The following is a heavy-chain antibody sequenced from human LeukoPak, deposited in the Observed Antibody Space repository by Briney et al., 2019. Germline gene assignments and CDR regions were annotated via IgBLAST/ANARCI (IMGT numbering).Heavy chain of an antibody. CDR1: GFTFRSYN. V-gene: IGHV3-21*01. Sequence: PGGSLRLSCAASGFTFRSYNMNWVRQAPGKGLEWVSSISSSRSYIYYADSLKGRFTISRENAKNSVYVKMNNLRAEDTAVYYCARGVIVGATRDAFDIWGQGTKVTVSS. CDR3: ARGVIVGATRDAFDI. J-gene: IGHJ3*02. CDR2: ISSSRSYI. D-gene: IGHD1-26*01.